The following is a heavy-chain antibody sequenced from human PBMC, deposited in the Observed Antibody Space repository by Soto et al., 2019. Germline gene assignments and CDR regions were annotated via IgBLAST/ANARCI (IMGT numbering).Heavy chain of an antibody. V-gene: IGHV3-7*03. J-gene: IGHJ4*02. CDR1: GFTFYTYW. CDR2: IKSDGIEK. CDR3: ASRSSGWYFDY. Sequence: GGSLRLSCGASGFTFYTYWMNWVRQAPGMGLEWVANIKSDGIEKYYVDSVKGRFTISRDNSKNTLFLQMNSLRAEDTAVYYCASRSSGWYFDYWGQGTLVTVSS. D-gene: IGHD6-19*01.